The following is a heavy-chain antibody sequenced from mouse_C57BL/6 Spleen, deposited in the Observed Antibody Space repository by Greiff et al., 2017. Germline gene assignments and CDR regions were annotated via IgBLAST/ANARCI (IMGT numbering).Heavy chain of an antibody. J-gene: IGHJ2*01. CDR3: ARRGGITTVVATDYFDY. Sequence: LQQPGAELVKPGASVKMSCKASGYTFTSYWITWVKQRPGQGLEWIGDIYPGSGSTNYNEKFKSKATLTVDKSSSTAYMQLSSLTSEDSAVYYGARRGGITTVVATDYFDYWGQGTTLTVSS. V-gene: IGHV1-55*01. D-gene: IGHD1-1*01. CDR1: GYTFTSYW. CDR2: IYPGSGST.